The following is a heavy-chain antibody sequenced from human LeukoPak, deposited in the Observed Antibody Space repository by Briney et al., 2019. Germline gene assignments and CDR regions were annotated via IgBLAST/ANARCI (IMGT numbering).Heavy chain of an antibody. Sequence: GGSLRLSCAASGFTLSSYSMNWVRQAPGKGLEWVSYITSSSSTMYYADSVKGRFTISRDNAKNSLYLQMKSLRAEDTAVYYCAREGYYGSGLYYYYYMDVWGKGTTVTVSS. D-gene: IGHD3-10*01. CDR3: AREGYYGSGLYYYYYMDV. J-gene: IGHJ6*03. V-gene: IGHV3-48*01. CDR2: ITSSSSTM. CDR1: GFTLSSYS.